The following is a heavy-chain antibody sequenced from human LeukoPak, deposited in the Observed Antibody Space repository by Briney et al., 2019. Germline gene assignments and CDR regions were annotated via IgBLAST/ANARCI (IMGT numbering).Heavy chain of an antibody. Sequence: PSETLSLTCTVSGGSISSGSYYWSWIQQPAGKGLEWIGSIYTSGSTNYNPSPKSRVTISVDTSKNQFSLKLSSVTAADTAVYYCARVTMVRGDAFDIWGQGTMVTVSS. CDR3: ARVTMVRGDAFDI. CDR1: GGSISSGSYY. J-gene: IGHJ3*02. V-gene: IGHV4-61*02. D-gene: IGHD3-10*01. CDR2: IYTSGST.